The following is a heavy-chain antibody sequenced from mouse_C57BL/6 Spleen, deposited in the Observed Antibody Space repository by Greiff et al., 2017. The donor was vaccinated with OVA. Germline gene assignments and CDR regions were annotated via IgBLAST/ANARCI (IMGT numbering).Heavy chain of an antibody. J-gene: IGHJ1*03. CDR1: GFSLTSYA. D-gene: IGHD1-1*01. CDR2: IWTGGGT. CDR3: ARNYYGSSLYWYFDV. V-gene: IGHV2-9-1*01. Sequence: QVQLKQSGPGLVAPSQSLSITCTVSGFSLTSYAISWVRQPPGKGLEWLGVIWTGGGTNYNSALKSRLSISKDNSKSQVFLKMNSLQTDDTARYYCARNYYGSSLYWYFDVWGTGTTVTVSS.